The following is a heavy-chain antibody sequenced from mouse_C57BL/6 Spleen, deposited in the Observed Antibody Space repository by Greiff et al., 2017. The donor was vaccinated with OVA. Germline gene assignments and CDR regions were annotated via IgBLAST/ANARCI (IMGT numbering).Heavy chain of an antibody. CDR2: IYYSGTI. CDR3: ARYDYDRGYFEV. V-gene: IGHV3-5*01. J-gene: IGHJ1*03. CDR1: GISITTGNFR. Sequence: ESGPGLVKPSQTVFLTCTVTGISITTGNFRWSWIRQFPGHKLEWIGYIYYSGTITYNPSLTSRPTITRDTTKNQFFLEMNSLTAEDTATYCCARYDYDRGYFEVWGTGTTVTVSS. D-gene: IGHD2-4*01.